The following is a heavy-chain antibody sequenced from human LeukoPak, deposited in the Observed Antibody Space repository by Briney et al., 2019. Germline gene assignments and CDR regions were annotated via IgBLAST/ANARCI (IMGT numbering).Heavy chain of an antibody. D-gene: IGHD3-10*01. CDR3: AKDARGDYYYYMDV. J-gene: IGHJ6*03. V-gene: IGHV3-30*02. CDR2: IRYDGSNK. CDR1: GFTFSSYA. Sequence: GGSLRLSCAASGFTFSSYAMSWVRQAPGKGLEWVAFIRYDGSNKYYADSVKGRFTISRDNSKNTLYLQMNSLRAEDTAVYYCAKDARGDYYYYMDVWGKGTTVTVSS.